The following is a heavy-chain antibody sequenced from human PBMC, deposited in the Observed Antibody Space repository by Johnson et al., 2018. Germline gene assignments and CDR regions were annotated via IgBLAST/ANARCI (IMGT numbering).Heavy chain of an antibody. CDR2: IRSKADSYAT. CDR3: TSLPIFSYSIAYSYYGMDV. D-gene: IGHD2-21*01. CDR1: GFTFNNAW. Sequence: VQLVESGGGLVKPGGSLRLSCAASGFTFNNAWMSWVRQAPGKGLEWVGRIRSKADSYATAYAASVKGRFTVSRDDSKNTAYLQMNSLKTEDTAVYYCTSLPIFSYSIAYSYYGMDVWGQGTTVTVSS. V-gene: IGHV3-73*01. J-gene: IGHJ6*02.